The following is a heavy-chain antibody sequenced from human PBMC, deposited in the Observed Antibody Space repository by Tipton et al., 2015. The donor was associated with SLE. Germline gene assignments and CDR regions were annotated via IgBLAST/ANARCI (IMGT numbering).Heavy chain of an antibody. CDR1: GYSISSGYY. Sequence: TLSLTCTVSGYSISSGYYWGWIRQPPVKGREWIGSIYHSGSTYYNPSLKSRVTISVDTSKNQFSLSLTSVTAADTAVYYCAGGSRSPVYYWGQGTLVTVSS. V-gene: IGHV4-38-2*02. CDR3: AGGSRSPVYY. J-gene: IGHJ4*02. D-gene: IGHD1-26*01. CDR2: IYHSGST.